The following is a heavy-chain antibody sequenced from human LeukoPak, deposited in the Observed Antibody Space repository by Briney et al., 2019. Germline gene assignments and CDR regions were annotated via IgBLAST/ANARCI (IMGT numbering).Heavy chain of an antibody. V-gene: IGHV4-39*01. Sequence: SETLSLTCTVSGGSISSSSYYWGWTRQPPGKGLEWIGSIYYSGSTYYNPSLKSRVTISVDAPKNQFSLKLSSVTAADTAVYYCATTFLLGGSYYDSSGYKNWFDPWGQGTLVTVSS. J-gene: IGHJ5*02. CDR3: ATTFLLGGSYYDSSGYKNWFDP. D-gene: IGHD3-22*01. CDR1: GGSISSSSYY. CDR2: IYYSGST.